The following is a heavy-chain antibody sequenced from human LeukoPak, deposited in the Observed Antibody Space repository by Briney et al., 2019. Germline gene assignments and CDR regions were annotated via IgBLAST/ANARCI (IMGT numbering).Heavy chain of an antibody. CDR3: ARDGASGSYYTTVSG. D-gene: IGHD3-10*01. CDR2: INLNGGRT. Sequence: GGSLRLSCAASGFTFDDYGMSWVRQAPGEGLEWVSGINLNGGRTGYADSVKGRFTIFRDNAKNSLYLQMNSLRAEDTAVYYCARDGASGSYYTTVSGWGQGTLVTVSS. V-gene: IGHV3-20*04. CDR1: GFTFDDYG. J-gene: IGHJ4*02.